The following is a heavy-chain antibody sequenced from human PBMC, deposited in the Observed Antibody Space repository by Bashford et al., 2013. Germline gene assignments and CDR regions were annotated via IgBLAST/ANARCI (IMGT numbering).Heavy chain of an antibody. Sequence: SSETLSLTCTVSGGSISSYYWSWIRQPPGKGLEWIGEINHSGSTNYNPSLKSRVTISVDTSKNQFSLKLSSVTAADTAVYYCARAFTFGGVPKTYNWFDPWGQGTLVTVSS. J-gene: IGHJ5*02. CDR3: ARAFTFGGVPKTYNWFDP. CDR2: INHSGST. D-gene: IGHD3-16*01. V-gene: IGHV4-34*01. CDR1: GGSISSYY.